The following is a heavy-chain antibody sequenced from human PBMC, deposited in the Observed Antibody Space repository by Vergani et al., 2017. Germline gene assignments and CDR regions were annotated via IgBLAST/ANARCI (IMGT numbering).Heavy chain of an antibody. J-gene: IGHJ6*02. Sequence: EVQLVESGGGVVQPGGSLRLSCAASGFTFDDYAMHWVRQAPGKGLEWVSLISGDGGSTYYAASVKGRFTISRDNSKNSLYLQMNSLRTEDTALYYCAKDEGSSWYLVPYYYYGMDVWGQGTTVTVSS. CDR1: GFTFDDYA. V-gene: IGHV3-43*02. CDR3: AKDEGSSWYLVPYYYYGMDV. CDR2: ISGDGGST. D-gene: IGHD6-13*01.